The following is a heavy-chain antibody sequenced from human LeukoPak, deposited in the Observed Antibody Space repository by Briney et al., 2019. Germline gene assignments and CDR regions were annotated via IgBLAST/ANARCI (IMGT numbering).Heavy chain of an antibody. CDR2: INPNSGGT. J-gene: IGHJ4*02. Sequence: GASVKVSCKASGYTFTGYYMHWVRQAPGQGLEWMGWINPNSGGTNYAQKFQGRVTMTRDTSISTAYMELSRLRSDDTAVYYCARDTGPSPNPFDYWGQGTLVTVSS. CDR3: ARDTGPSPNPFDY. CDR1: GYTFTGYY. D-gene: IGHD1-14*01. V-gene: IGHV1-2*02.